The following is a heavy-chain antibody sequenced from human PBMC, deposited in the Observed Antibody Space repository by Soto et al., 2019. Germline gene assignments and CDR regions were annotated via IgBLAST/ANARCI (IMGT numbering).Heavy chain of an antibody. V-gene: IGHV3-30*18. CDR3: AKGVNCGWLARDWFDP. CDR1: GFTFSSYG. J-gene: IGHJ5*02. CDR2: ITYDGSNK. D-gene: IGHD6-19*01. Sequence: QVQLVESGGGVVQPGRSLRLSCAASGFTFSSYGMHWVRQAPGKGLEWVAVITYDGSNKYYADSVKGRFTISRDNTNNTLLLLMNSLRAEETAVYYCAKGVNCGWLARDWFDPWGQGTLVTVSS.